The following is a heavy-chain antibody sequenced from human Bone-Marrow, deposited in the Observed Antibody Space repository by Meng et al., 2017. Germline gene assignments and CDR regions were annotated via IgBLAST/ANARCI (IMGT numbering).Heavy chain of an antibody. J-gene: IGHJ3*02. CDR2: IYTSGST. Sequence: LRLSCTVSGGSISSGSYYWSWIRQPAGKGLEWIGRIYTSGSTNYNPSLKSRVTISVDTSKNQFSLKLSSVTAVDTAVYYCARGFTLGYSYVDDAFDIWGQGTMVTVSS. V-gene: IGHV4-61*02. CDR1: GGSISSGSYY. D-gene: IGHD5-18*01. CDR3: ARGFTLGYSYVDDAFDI.